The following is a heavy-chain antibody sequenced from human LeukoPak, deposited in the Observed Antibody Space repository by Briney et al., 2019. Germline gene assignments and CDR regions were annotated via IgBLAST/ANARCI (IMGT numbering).Heavy chain of an antibody. CDR1: GYTLTELS. Sequence: ASVKVSCKVSGYTLTELSMHWVRQAPGKGLEWMGGFDPEDGETIYAQKFQGRVTMTEDTSTDTAYMELSSLRSGDTAVYYCATEVGSNNWFDPWGQGTLVTVSS. CDR2: FDPEDGET. D-gene: IGHD1-26*01. CDR3: ATEVGSNNWFDP. J-gene: IGHJ5*02. V-gene: IGHV1-24*01.